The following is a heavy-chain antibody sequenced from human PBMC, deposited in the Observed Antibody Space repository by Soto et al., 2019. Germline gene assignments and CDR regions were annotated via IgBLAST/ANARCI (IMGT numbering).Heavy chain of an antibody. D-gene: IGHD2-2*01. Sequence: QVQLVQSGAEVKKPGSSVKVSCKASGGTFSSYAISWVRQAPGQGLEWMGGIIPIFGTANYAQKFQGRVTITADESTSTAYMERSSLRSEDTAVYYCARDRRYCISTSCYVGVGKYYYYYGMDVWGQGTTVTVSS. CDR2: IIPIFGTA. J-gene: IGHJ6*02. V-gene: IGHV1-69*12. CDR3: ARDRRYCISTSCYVGVGKYYYYYGMDV. CDR1: GGTFSSYA.